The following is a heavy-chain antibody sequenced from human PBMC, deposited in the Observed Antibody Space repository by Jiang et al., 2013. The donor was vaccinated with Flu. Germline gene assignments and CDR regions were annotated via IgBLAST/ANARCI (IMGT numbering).Heavy chain of an antibody. CDR1: GGPLSDHY. CDR2: INHSGST. CDR3: ARGKVMAAGHERPYYYNAMDV. J-gene: IGHJ6*02. V-gene: IGHV4-34*01. Sequence: LLKPSETLSLTCVVYGGPLSDHYWSWIRQSPGKGLEWIGEINHSGSTNYSPSLRSRIIMSVDVSKNQISLKVTSMSASDTAVYYCARGKVMAAGHERPYYYNAMDVWGQGTTVNVS. D-gene: IGHD6-13*01.